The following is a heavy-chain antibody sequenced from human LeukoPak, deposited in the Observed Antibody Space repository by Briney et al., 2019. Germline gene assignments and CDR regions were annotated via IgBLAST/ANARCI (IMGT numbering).Heavy chain of an antibody. CDR3: ARVRHYYDSSDDY. CDR2: IYHSGST. V-gene: IGHV4-38-2*01. J-gene: IGHJ4*02. CDR1: GYSISSGYY. Sequence: SETLSLTRAVSGYSISSGYYWGWIRQPPGKGLEWIGSIYHSGSTYYNPSLKSRVTISVDTSKNQFSLKLSSVTAADTGVYYCARVRHYYDSSDDYWGQGTLVTVSS. D-gene: IGHD3-22*01.